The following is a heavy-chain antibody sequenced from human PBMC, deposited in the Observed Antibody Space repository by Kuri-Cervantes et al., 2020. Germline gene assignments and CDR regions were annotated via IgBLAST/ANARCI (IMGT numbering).Heavy chain of an antibody. Sequence: SETLSLTCTVSGGSISSSSYYWGWIRQPPGKGLEWSGSIYYSGSTYYNPSLKSRVTISVDTSKNQFSLKLSSVTAADTAVYYCARGATMGGYYDSSGYRGGWFDPWGQGTLVTVSS. V-gene: IGHV4-39*07. CDR2: IYYSGST. J-gene: IGHJ5*02. CDR1: GGSISSSSYY. CDR3: ARGATMGGYYDSSGYRGGWFDP. D-gene: IGHD3-22*01.